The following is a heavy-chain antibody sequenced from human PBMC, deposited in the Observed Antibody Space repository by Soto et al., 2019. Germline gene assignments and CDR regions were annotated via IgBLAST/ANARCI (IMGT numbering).Heavy chain of an antibody. J-gene: IGHJ5*02. D-gene: IGHD6-19*01. Sequence: VQLVESGGGVVQPGRSLRLSCAASGFTFSSYGMHWVRQAPGKGLEWVAVIWYDGSNKYYADSVKGRFTISRDNSKNTLYLQMNSLRVEDSAVYYCARDRGWPRGWFDPWGQGTLVTVSS. CDR3: ARDRGWPRGWFDP. CDR2: IWYDGSNK. CDR1: GFTFSSYG. V-gene: IGHV3-33*01.